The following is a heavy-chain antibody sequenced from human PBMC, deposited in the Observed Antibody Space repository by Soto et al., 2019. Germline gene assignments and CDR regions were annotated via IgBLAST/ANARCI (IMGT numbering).Heavy chain of an antibody. D-gene: IGHD3-10*01. V-gene: IGHV3-21*01. CDR2: ISSSSSYI. Sequence: GGSLRLSCAASGFTFSSYSMNWVRQAPGKGLEWVSSISSSSSYIYYADSVKGRFTISRDNAKNSLYLQMNSLRAEDTAVYYCARDENTMVRGVAHRYNWFDPWGQGTLVTVSS. CDR3: ARDENTMVRGVAHRYNWFDP. J-gene: IGHJ5*02. CDR1: GFTFSSYS.